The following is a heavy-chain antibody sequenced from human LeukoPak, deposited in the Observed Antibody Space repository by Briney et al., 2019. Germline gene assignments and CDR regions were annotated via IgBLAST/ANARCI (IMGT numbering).Heavy chain of an antibody. Sequence: GGSLRLSCATSGFXFTDYPINWVRQAPGKGLEWISGIRTTAEGAKYAYYADSVKGRVTISRDDGKNTLYLHMNSLRDDDTAVYYCATDQRYAFDYWGQGILVTVSS. V-gene: IGHV3-48*02. CDR1: GFXFTDYP. D-gene: IGHD3-9*01. CDR2: IRTTAEGAKYA. J-gene: IGHJ4*02. CDR3: ATDQRYAFDY.